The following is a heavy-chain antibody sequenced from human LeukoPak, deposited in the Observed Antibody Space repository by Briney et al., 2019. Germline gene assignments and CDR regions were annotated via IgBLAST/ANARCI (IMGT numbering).Heavy chain of an antibody. V-gene: IGHV4-59*01. J-gene: IGHJ4*02. D-gene: IGHD5-24*01. Sequence: SETLSLTCTVSGGSISSYYWSWIRQRPGKGLEWIGYIYYSGSTNYNPSLKSRVTISVDTSKNQFSLKLSSVTAADTAVYYCARSQRRDGYNFNYWGQGTLVTVSS. CDR2: IYYSGST. CDR1: GGSISSYY. CDR3: ARSQRRDGYNFNY.